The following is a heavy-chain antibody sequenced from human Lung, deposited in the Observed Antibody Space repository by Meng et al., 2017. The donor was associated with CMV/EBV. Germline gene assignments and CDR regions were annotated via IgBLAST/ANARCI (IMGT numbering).Heavy chain of an antibody. J-gene: IGHJ6*02. V-gene: IGHV1-18*01. CDR2: ISAYNSNT. Sequence: TSYCISWVRQAPGKGLEWMGWISAYNSNTNYAQKLQGRVTMTTDTSTSTAYMELRSLRSDDTAVYYCARVAFFGVVIIDYYYYGMDVWGQGTTVTVSS. D-gene: IGHD3-3*01. CDR3: ARVAFFGVVIIDYYYYGMDV. CDR1: TSYC.